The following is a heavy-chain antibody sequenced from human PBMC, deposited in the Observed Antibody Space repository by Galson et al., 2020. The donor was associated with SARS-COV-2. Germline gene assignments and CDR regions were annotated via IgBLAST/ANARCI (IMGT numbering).Heavy chain of an antibody. V-gene: IGHV3-48*03. J-gene: IGHJ4*02. CDR1: GFTFSSYE. CDR3: ARRYCSSSSCTIDY. D-gene: IGHD2-2*01. Sequence: SLKISCAASGFTFSSYEMNWVRQAPGKGLEWVSYISSSGSTIYYADSVKGRFTFSRDNAKNSLYLQMNSLRAEDTAVYYCARRYCSSSSCTIDYWGQGTLVTVSS. CDR2: ISSSGSTI.